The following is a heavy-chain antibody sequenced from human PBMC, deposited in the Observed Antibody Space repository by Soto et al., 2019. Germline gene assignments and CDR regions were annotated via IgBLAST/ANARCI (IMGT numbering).Heavy chain of an antibody. CDR2: ISSSSSYI. V-gene: IGHV3-21*01. J-gene: IGHJ4*02. Sequence: EVQLVESGGGLVKPGGSLRLSCAASGFTFSSYSMNWVRQAPGKGLEWVSSISSSSSYIYYADSVKGRFTISRDNAKNSLYLQMNSLRAEDTAVYYCAIDWRYCSGGSCSYFDYWGQGTLVTVSS. CDR1: GFTFSSYS. D-gene: IGHD2-15*01. CDR3: AIDWRYCSGGSCSYFDY.